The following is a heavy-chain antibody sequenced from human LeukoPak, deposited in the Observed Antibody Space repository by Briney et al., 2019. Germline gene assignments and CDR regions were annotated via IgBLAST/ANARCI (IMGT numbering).Heavy chain of an antibody. Sequence: GGSLTLSCAASGFTFSDYYMNWIRQAPGKELEWLSYICASSGTRYYADSVKGRFTISRHNAKKSLYLQMNSLRAEDTAVYYCARGLAANDWFDPWGQGNLVTVSS. D-gene: IGHD2-15*01. J-gene: IGHJ5*02. V-gene: IGHV3-11*01. CDR1: GFTFSDYY. CDR2: ICASSGTR. CDR3: ARGLAANDWFDP.